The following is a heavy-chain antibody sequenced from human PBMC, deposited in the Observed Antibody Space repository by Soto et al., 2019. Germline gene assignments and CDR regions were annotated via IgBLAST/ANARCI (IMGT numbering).Heavy chain of an antibody. D-gene: IGHD6-19*01. CDR1: GFTFSSYG. CDR3: AKGGSSGWLWEDAFDI. J-gene: IGHJ3*02. V-gene: IGHV3-30*18. Sequence: GGSLRLSCAASGFTFSSYGMHWVRQAPGKGLEWVAVISYDGSNKYYADSVKGRFTISRDNSKNTLYLQMNSLRAEDTAVYYCAKGGSSGWLWEDAFDIWGQGTMVTVSS. CDR2: ISYDGSNK.